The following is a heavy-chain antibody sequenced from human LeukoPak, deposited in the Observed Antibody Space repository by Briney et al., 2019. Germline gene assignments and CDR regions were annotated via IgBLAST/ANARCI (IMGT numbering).Heavy chain of an antibody. CDR2: IYSGGST. CDR3: ARATSGPPLYYFDY. CDR1: GFTVSSNY. J-gene: IGHJ4*02. V-gene: IGHV3-53*01. D-gene: IGHD2-15*01. Sequence: PGGSLRLSCAASGFTVSSNYMSWVRQAPGKGLEWVSVIYSGGSTYYADSVKGRFTISRDNSKNTLYLQMNSLRAEDTAVYYCARATSGPPLYYFDYWGQGTLVTVSS.